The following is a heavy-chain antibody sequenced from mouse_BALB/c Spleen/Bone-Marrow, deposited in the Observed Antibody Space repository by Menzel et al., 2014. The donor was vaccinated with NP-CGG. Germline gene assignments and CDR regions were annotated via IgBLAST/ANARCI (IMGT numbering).Heavy chain of an antibody. CDR3: ARGSYYEGAMDY. CDR2: IWAGGST. J-gene: IGHJ4*01. Sequence: VMLVESGPGLAAPSQSLSITCTVSGFSLTSYGVHWVRQPPGKVLEWLGVIWAGGSTNYNSALMSRLSISKDNSKSQVFLKMNSQQTDATAMYYCARGSYYEGAMDYWGQGTSVTVSS. D-gene: IGHD1-1*01. CDR1: GFSLTSYG. V-gene: IGHV2-9*02.